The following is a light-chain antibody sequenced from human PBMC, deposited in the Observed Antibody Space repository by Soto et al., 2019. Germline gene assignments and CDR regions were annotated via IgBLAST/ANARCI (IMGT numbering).Light chain of an antibody. V-gene: IGLV2-14*01. J-gene: IGLJ1*01. Sequence: QSALTQPASVSGSPGQSITISCTGTSSDVGGYNSVSWYQQHPGKAPKLVIYDVGNRPLGVSDRFSGSKSGNTASLTISGLQAEDEAEYYCSSYTSSSTYVFGAGTKVTVL. CDR1: SSDVGGYNS. CDR3: SSYTSSSTYV. CDR2: DVG.